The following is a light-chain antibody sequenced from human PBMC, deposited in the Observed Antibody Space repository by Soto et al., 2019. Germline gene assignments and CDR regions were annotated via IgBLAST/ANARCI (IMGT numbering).Light chain of an antibody. J-gene: IGLJ1*01. CDR3: QSYDSTLSARYV. CDR2: EVS. Sequence: QSALTQPPSVSGSPGQSVTISCTGTSSDVGSYNRVSWYQQPPGTAPKLMIYEVSNRPSGVPDRFSGSKSGTSASLAITGLQAEDEGDYYCQSYDSTLSARYVFGTGTKVTVL. CDR1: SSDVGSYNR. V-gene: IGLV2-18*02.